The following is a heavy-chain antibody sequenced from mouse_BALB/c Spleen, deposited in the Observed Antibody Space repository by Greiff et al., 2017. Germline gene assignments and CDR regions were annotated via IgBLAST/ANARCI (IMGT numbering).Heavy chain of an antibody. J-gene: IGHJ4*01. CDR1: GFTFSSFG. D-gene: IGHD2-2*01. Sequence: DVHLVESGGGLVQPGGSRKLSCAASGFTFSSFGMHWVRQAPEKGLEWVAYISSGSSTIYYADTVKGRFTISRDNPKNTLFLQMTSLMSEDTAMYYCSSSRGWLRAMDYWGQGTSVTVSS. CDR2: ISSGSSTI. V-gene: IGHV5-17*02. CDR3: SSSRGWLRAMDY.